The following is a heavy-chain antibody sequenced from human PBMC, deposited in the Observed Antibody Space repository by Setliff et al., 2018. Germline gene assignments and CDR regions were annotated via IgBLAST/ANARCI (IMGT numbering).Heavy chain of an antibody. CDR2: IIPIFGTT. V-gene: IGHV1-69*13. CDR3: ARANYYDSSGHSVYGMDV. CDR1: GGSFSTYA. D-gene: IGHD3-22*01. Sequence: SVKVSCKASGGSFSTYAISWARQAPGQGLEWMGVIIPIFGTTNNAQKFQGRVTITADESTSTAYMELSSLRSEDTAVYYCARANYYDSSGHSVYGMDVWGQGTTGTVSS. J-gene: IGHJ6*02.